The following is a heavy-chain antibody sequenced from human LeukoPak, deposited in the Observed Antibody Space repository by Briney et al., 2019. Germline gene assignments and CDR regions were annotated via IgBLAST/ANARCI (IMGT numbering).Heavy chain of an antibody. D-gene: IGHD2-2*01. J-gene: IGHJ4*02. CDR2: IYYSGST. Sequence: PSETLSLTCTVSGGSISRGGYYWSWIRQHPGKGLEWIGYIYYSGSTYYNPSLKSRVTISVDTSKNQFSLKLSSVTAADTAVYYCAKDGIVVVPAAIVDLYYWGQGTLVTVSS. CDR1: GGSISRGGYY. V-gene: IGHV4-31*03. CDR3: AKDGIVVVPAAIVDLYY.